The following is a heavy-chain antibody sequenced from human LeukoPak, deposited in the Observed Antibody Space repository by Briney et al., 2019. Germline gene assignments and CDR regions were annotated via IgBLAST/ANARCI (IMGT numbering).Heavy chain of an antibody. CDR1: GGSISSNY. CDR3: ARQGSGRFDY. J-gene: IGHJ4*02. D-gene: IGHD3-10*01. V-gene: IGHV4-59*08. CDR2: IYYSGIT. Sequence: PSETLSLTCTVSGGSISSNYWSWIRQPPGKGLEWIGYIYYSGITNYNPSLKSRVTISVDTSKNQFSLKLSSVTAADTAVYYCARQGSGRFDYWGQGTLVTVSS.